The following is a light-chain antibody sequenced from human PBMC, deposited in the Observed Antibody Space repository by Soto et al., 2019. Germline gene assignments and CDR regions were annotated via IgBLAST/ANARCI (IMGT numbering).Light chain of an antibody. Sequence: EIVLTQSPGTLSLSPGERATLSCRASQSVSSSYLAWYQQKPGQAPRLLIYGASSRATGIPDRFSGSGSGTDFPLTISRLEPEDFAVYYCQQYDSSPETFGQGTKVEIK. CDR3: QQYDSSPET. V-gene: IGKV3-20*01. CDR2: GAS. CDR1: QSVSSSY. J-gene: IGKJ1*01.